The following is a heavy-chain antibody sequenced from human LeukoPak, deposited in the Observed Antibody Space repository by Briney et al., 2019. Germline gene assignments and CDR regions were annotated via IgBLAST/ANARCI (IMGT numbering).Heavy chain of an antibody. Sequence: PSETLSLTCAVYGGSFSGYYWSWIRQPPGKGLEWIGEINHSGSTNYNPSLKSRVTISVDTSKNQFSLQLNSVTPEDTAVYYCARTYYDSGGYHVSTDYWGQGTLVTVSS. D-gene: IGHD3-22*01. CDR3: ARTYYDSGGYHVSTDY. CDR2: INHSGST. CDR1: GGSFSGYY. V-gene: IGHV4-34*01. J-gene: IGHJ4*02.